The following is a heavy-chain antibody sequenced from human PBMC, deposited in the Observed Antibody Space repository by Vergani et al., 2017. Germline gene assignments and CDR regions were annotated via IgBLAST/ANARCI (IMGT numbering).Heavy chain of an antibody. J-gene: IGHJ4*02. CDR2: IKNTVDST. D-gene: IGHD5-24*01. Sequence: EVQLLQSEGAVVQPGGSLRLSCVASGFTFSSHAMRWVRQGPGQGLEWVSSIKNTVDSTHYADSVKGRFTISRDNSRNTLYVQMNSLRVEDAAVYYCGGGCDNYNWGRGTLVTVSS. CDR1: GFTFSSHA. CDR3: GGGCDNYN. V-gene: IGHV3-23*01.